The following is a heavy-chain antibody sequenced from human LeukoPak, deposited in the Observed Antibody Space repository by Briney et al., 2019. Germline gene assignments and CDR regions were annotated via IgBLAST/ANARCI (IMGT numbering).Heavy chain of an antibody. D-gene: IGHD3-9*01. CDR2: ISAYNGNT. CDR1: GYTFTSYG. V-gene: IGHV1-18*01. J-gene: IGHJ6*03. CDR3: ARDHWYDILTGYSHGYMDV. Sequence: EASVKVSCKASGYTFTSYGISWVRQAPGQGLEWMGWISAYNGNTNYAQKLQGRVTMTTDTSTSTAYMELRSLRSDDTAVYYCARDHWYDILTGYSHGYMDVWGKGTTVTVSS.